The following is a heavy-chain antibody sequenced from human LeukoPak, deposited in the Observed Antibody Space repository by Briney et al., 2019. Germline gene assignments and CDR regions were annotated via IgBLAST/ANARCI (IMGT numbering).Heavy chain of an antibody. Sequence: SETLSLTCTVSGGSLSSHYWSWIRQPPGKGLELIGHIYYTGTTYYNPSLNSRVTTSLDTSRNQFSLRLTSVTAADTAVYYCARSSSDCSTASCYLTYWGQGTLVTVSS. J-gene: IGHJ4*02. D-gene: IGHD2-2*01. CDR3: ARSSSDCSTASCYLTY. CDR1: GGSLSSHY. V-gene: IGHV4-59*11. CDR2: IYYTGTT.